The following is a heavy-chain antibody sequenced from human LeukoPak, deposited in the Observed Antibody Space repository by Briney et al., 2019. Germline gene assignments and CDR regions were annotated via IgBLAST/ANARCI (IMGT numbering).Heavy chain of an antibody. CDR1: GYTFTGYY. CDR3: AREGGSLVRGVSN. CDR2: INPNSGGT. D-gene: IGHD3-10*01. Sequence: GASVKVSCKASGYTFTGYYMHWVRQAPGQGLEWMGWINPNSGGTNCAQKFQGRVTMTRDTSINTAYMELSSLRFDDTAVYYCAREGGSLVRGVSNWGQGTLVTVSS. V-gene: IGHV1-2*02. J-gene: IGHJ4*02.